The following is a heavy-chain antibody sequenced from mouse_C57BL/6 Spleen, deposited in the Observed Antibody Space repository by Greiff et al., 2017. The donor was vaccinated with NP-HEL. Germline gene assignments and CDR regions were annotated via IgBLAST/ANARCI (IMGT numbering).Heavy chain of an antibody. D-gene: IGHD1-1*01. CDR1: GYTFTSYW. Sequence: QVQLQQSGAELAKPGASVKLSCKASGYTFTSYWMHWVKQRPGQGLEWIGYINPSSGYTKSNQKFKDKATLTADQSSSTAYMQLSSLTYEDSAVYYCARASNGSSPAWFAYWGQGTLVTVSA. CDR2: INPSSGYT. V-gene: IGHV1-7*01. J-gene: IGHJ3*01. CDR3: ARASNGSSPAWFAY.